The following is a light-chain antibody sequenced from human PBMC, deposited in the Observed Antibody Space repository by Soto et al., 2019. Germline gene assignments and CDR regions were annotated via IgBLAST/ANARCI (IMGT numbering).Light chain of an antibody. V-gene: IGLV2-14*01. CDR3: ASYTTSSTYV. CDR1: SSDVGGYSY. Sequence: QSALTQPASVSGSPGQSITISCTGTSSDVGGYSYVSWYQQQPGKAPKLVISDVSNRPSGVSDRFSGSKSGNTASLTISGLQTEDEADYYCASYTTSSTYVFGPGTMVTVL. CDR2: DVS. J-gene: IGLJ1*01.